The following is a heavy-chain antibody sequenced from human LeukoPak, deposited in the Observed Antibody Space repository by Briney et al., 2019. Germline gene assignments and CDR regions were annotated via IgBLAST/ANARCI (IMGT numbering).Heavy chain of an antibody. Sequence: SETLSLTCTVSGGSISSYYWSWIRQPPGKGLEWIGYICYSGSTNYNPSLKSRVTISVDTSKNQFSLKLSSVTAADTAVYHCARGGYDFWSGYLDAFDIWGQGTMVTVSS. CDR3: ARGGYDFWSGYLDAFDI. V-gene: IGHV4-59*01. CDR1: GGSISSYY. CDR2: ICYSGST. D-gene: IGHD3-3*01. J-gene: IGHJ3*02.